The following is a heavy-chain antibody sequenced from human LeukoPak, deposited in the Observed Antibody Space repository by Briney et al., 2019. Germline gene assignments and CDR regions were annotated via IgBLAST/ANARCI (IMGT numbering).Heavy chain of an antibody. CDR2: ISPYNGNT. V-gene: IGHV1-18*01. D-gene: IGHD6-13*01. CDR3: AREASSSWPNWFDP. J-gene: IGHJ5*02. CDR1: GYTFTSYG. Sequence: ASVKVSCKASGYTFTSYGISWVRQAPGQGLEWMGWISPYNGNTKYPQELQGRVTMTTDTSTSTAYMELRSLRSDDTAVYYCAREASSSWPNWFDPWGQGTLVTVSS.